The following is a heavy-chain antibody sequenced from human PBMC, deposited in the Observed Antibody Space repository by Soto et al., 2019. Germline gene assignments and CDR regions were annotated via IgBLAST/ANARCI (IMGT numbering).Heavy chain of an antibody. V-gene: IGHV4-59*01. Sequence: PSETLSLTCTVSGGSISSYYWSWIRQPPGKGLEWIGYIYYSGSTNYNPSLKSRVTIAVDTSKNQFSLKLSSVTAADTAVYYCASNFIAVAGRGYFQHWGQGTLVTVSS. CDR2: IYYSGST. CDR3: ASNFIAVAGRGYFQH. J-gene: IGHJ1*01. CDR1: GGSISSYY. D-gene: IGHD6-19*01.